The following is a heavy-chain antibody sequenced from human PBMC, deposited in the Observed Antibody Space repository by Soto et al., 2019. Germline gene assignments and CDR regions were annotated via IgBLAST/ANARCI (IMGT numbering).Heavy chain of an antibody. Sequence: GGSLRLSCAAFGFTFSSYAMSWVRQAPGKGLEWVSAISGSGGSTYYADSVKGRFTVSRDNSKNTLYLQMNSLRAEDTAVYYCAKFKVTSPGYYYGMDVWGQGTTVTVSS. CDR3: AKFKVTSPGYYYGMDV. J-gene: IGHJ6*02. D-gene: IGHD2-21*02. CDR1: GFTFSSYA. V-gene: IGHV3-23*01. CDR2: ISGSGGST.